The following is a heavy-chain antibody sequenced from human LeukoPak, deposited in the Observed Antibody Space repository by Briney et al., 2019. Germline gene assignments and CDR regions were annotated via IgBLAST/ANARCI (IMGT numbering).Heavy chain of an antibody. CDR1: GFTFSRYA. CDR3: AKRIGSSTTQIDY. J-gene: IGHJ4*02. Sequence: GGSLRLSCAASGFTFSRYAMSWVRQAPGKGLEWISAISSSGGSTYYADSVKGRFTISRDNSKNALYLQMNSLRVEDTAIYYCAKRIGSSTTQIDYWGQGTLDTVSS. CDR2: ISSSGGST. V-gene: IGHV3-23*01. D-gene: IGHD2-2*01.